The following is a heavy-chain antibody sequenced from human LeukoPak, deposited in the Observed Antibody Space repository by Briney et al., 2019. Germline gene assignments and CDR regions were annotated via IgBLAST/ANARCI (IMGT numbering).Heavy chain of an antibody. J-gene: IGHJ5*02. V-gene: IGHV1-69*04. D-gene: IGHD6-13*01. CDR1: GGTFSSYT. CDR2: IIPILGIA. Sequence: SVKVSCKASGGTFSSYTISWVRQAPGQGLEWMGRIIPILGIANYAQKFQGRVTITADKSTSTTYMELSSLRSEDTAVYYCARDLRPTPRIAAAGTITGWFDPWGQGTLVTVSS. CDR3: ARDLRPTPRIAAAGTITGWFDP.